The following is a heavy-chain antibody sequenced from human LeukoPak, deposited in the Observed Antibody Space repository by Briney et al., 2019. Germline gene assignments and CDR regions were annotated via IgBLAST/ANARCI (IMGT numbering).Heavy chain of an antibody. J-gene: IGHJ4*02. Sequence: ASVKVSCKASGFTFNAYNIHWVRQAPGQGLEWMGWINPNSGGTNYAQKFQGRVTMTRDTSISTAYMELSRLRSDDTAVYYCARESGRIFDYWGQGTLVTVSS. CDR2: INPNSGGT. CDR3: ARESGRIFDY. D-gene: IGHD1-26*01. CDR1: GFTFNAYN. V-gene: IGHV1-2*02.